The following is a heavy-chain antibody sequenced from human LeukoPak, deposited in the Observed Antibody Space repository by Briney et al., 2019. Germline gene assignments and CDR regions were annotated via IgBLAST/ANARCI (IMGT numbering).Heavy chain of an antibody. V-gene: IGHV3-74*01. CDR2: IVRDGRGV. Sequence: GGPLRLSCAASGFTFSTYWMHGVRQASGKGLVWVSRIVRDGRGVLYVDSVKGRFPISRDNATNTVYLQMNSLRAEDTAVYYCARDSNYGMDVWGKGTTVTLCS. CDR1: GFTFSTYW. CDR3: ARDSNYGMDV. J-gene: IGHJ6*04.